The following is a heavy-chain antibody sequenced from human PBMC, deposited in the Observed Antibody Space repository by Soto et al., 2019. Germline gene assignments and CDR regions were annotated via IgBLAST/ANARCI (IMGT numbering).Heavy chain of an antibody. CDR1: GESINTEGYF. CDR3: VRLLSGYFDA. CDR2: LYYSGTT. V-gene: IGHV4-39*01. J-gene: IGHJ5*02. D-gene: IGHD3-22*01. Sequence: SETLSLTCTVSGESINTEGYFWAWIRQPPGNGLEWLGSLYYSGTTYYNPSLMSRVSISSDMSRNQFFLRLTSVTAADTAVYFCVRLLSGYFDAWGQGTLVTVSS.